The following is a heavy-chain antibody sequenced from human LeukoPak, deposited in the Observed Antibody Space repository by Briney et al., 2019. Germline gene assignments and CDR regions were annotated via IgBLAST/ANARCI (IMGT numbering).Heavy chain of an antibody. CDR1: GFTFSSYA. Sequence: GGSLGLSCAASGFTFSSYAMSWVRQALGKGLEWVSAISGSGGSTYYADSVKGRFTISRDNSENTLYLQMNSLRAEDTAVYYCAKDLEERAYCSSTSCYTFDYWGQGTLVTVSS. CDR3: AKDLEERAYCSSTSCYTFDY. D-gene: IGHD2-2*02. CDR2: ISGSGGST. V-gene: IGHV3-23*01. J-gene: IGHJ4*02.